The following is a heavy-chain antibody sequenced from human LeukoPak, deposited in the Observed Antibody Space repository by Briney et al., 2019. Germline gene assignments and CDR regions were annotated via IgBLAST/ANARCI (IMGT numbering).Heavy chain of an antibody. V-gene: IGHV4-34*01. CDR1: GGSFSGYY. J-gene: IGHJ4*02. D-gene: IGHD5-24*01. CDR2: INHSGST. CDR3: ARGEDGYNFDY. Sequence: SETLSLTCAAYGGSFSGYYWSWIRQPPGKGLEWIGEINHSGSTNYNPSLKSRVTISVDTSKNQFSLKLSSVTAADTAVYYCARGEDGYNFDYWGQGTLVTVSS.